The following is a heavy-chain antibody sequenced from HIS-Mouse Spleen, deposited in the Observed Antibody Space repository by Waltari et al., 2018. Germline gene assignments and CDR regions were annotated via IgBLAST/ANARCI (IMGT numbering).Heavy chain of an antibody. Sequence: QVQLQQWGAGLLKPSETLSLTCAVYGGSFSGYYWSWIRQPPGKGLEWIGEINHSGSTTYNPSLKSRVTISVDTSKNQFSLKLSSVTAADTAVYYCARLYYDSSGYYYVFDYWGQGTLVTVSS. V-gene: IGHV4-34*01. CDR1: GGSFSGYY. CDR2: INHSGST. CDR3: ARLYYDSSGYYYVFDY. D-gene: IGHD3-22*01. J-gene: IGHJ4*02.